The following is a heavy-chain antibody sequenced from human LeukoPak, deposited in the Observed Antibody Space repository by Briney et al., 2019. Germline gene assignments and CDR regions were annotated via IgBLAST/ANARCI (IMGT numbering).Heavy chain of an antibody. Sequence: GGSLRLSCAASGFTFSSYAMSWVRPAPGKGLEWVSAISGSGGSTYYADSVKGRFTISRDNSKNTLYLQMNSLRAEDTAVYYCAKDPGAIVVVPAAIRGYWGQGTLVTVSS. CDR1: GFTFSSYA. CDR2: ISGSGGST. J-gene: IGHJ4*02. D-gene: IGHD2-2*02. CDR3: AKDPGAIVVVPAAIRGY. V-gene: IGHV3-23*01.